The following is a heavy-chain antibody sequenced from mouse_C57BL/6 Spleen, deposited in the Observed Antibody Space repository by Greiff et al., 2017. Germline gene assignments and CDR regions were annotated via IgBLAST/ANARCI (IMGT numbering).Heavy chain of an antibody. CDR1: GYTFTSYW. D-gene: IGHD1-1*01. CDR2: IDPSDSYT. J-gene: IGHJ4*01. V-gene: IGHV1-69*01. CDR3: ARPRYGSSYNYAMDD. Sequence: VQLQQPGAELVMPGASVKLSCKASGYTFTSYWMHWVKQRPGQGLEWIGEIDPSDSYTNYNQKFKGKSTVTVDKSSSTAYMQLSSLTSEDSAVYYCARPRYGSSYNYAMDDWGQGTSVTVSS.